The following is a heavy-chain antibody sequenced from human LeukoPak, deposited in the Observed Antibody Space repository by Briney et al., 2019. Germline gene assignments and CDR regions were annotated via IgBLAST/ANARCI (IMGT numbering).Heavy chain of an antibody. CDR3: ARAGVWDYSDSSGYHNGAFDI. CDR1: GYTFTSYG. D-gene: IGHD3-22*01. J-gene: IGHJ3*02. CDR2: ISVYNGNT. V-gene: IGHV1-18*01. Sequence: ASVKVSCKASGYTFTSYGISWVRQAPGQGLEWMGWISVYNGNTNYAQKLQGRVTMTRDTSISTAYMELSRLGSDDTAVYYCARAGVWDYSDSSGYHNGAFDIWGQGTMVTVSS.